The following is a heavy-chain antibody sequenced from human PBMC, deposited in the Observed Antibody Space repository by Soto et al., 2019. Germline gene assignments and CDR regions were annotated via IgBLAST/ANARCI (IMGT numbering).Heavy chain of an antibody. Sequence: QVQLVQSGAEVKKPGSSVKVSCKALGAPLSSIGLNWGGRAPGQGLGWVGGIVPIYRTADYAQKFQGRVTITADESARTSYMELRSLKSQDTAVYYCVRDSGAKLSSSWGQGTLVTVSS. CDR3: VRDSGAKLSSS. CDR1: GAPLSSIG. CDR2: IVPIYRTA. D-gene: IGHD6-13*01. V-gene: IGHV1-69*01. J-gene: IGHJ4*02.